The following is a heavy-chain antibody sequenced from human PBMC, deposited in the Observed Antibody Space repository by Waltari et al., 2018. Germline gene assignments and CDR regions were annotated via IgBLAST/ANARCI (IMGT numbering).Heavy chain of an antibody. Sequence: EVQLVESGGGLVKPGGSLRLSCAASGFTFSSYSMNWVRQAPGKGLEWVSSISSSSYIYYADSVKGRFTISRDNAKNSLYLQMNSLRAEDTAVYYCARSPSAGLGSDYFDYWGQGTLVTVSS. CDR3: ARSPSAGLGSDYFDY. CDR2: ISSSSYI. D-gene: IGHD6-6*01. CDR1: GFTFSSYS. V-gene: IGHV3-21*01. J-gene: IGHJ4*02.